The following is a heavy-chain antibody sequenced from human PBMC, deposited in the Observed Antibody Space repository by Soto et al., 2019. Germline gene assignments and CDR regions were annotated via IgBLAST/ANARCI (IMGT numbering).Heavy chain of an antibody. V-gene: IGHV1-18*01. CDR3: ARDFTNDFWSGYPTNSFDY. J-gene: IGHJ4*02. CDR1: GYTFTSYG. D-gene: IGHD3-3*01. CDR2: ISAYNGNT. Sequence: ASVKVSCKASGYTFTSYGISWVRQAPGQGLEWMGWISAYNGNTNYAQKLQGRVTMTTDTSTSTAYMELRSLRSDDTAVYYCARDFTNDFWSGYPTNSFDYWGQGTLVTVSS.